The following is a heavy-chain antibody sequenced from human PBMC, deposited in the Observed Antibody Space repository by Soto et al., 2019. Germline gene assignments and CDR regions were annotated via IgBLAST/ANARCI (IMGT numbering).Heavy chain of an antibody. D-gene: IGHD6-13*01. CDR3: ARGIDSSSSWLLPFDY. CDR1: GYTFTSYA. J-gene: IGHJ4*02. V-gene: IGHV1-3*01. Sequence: ASVKVSCKASGYTFTSYAMNWVRQAPGQRLEWMGWINAGNGNTKYSQKLQGRVTITRDTSASTAYMELSSLRSEDTAVFFFARGIDSSSSWLLPFDYWGQGTLVTVSS. CDR2: INAGNGNT.